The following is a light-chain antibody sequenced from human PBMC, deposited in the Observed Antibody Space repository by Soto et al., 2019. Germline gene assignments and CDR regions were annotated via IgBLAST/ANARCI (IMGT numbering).Light chain of an antibody. CDR3: SSYSGSSTSVL. J-gene: IGLJ2*01. CDR1: SSDVGDYNY. V-gene: IGLV2-14*01. Sequence: QSALTQPASVSGSPGQSITISCTGSSSDVGDYNYVSWYQQHPDKAPKLMIYDVSNRPSGVSDRFSGSKSGNTASLTISGLQAEHEADYYCSSYSGSSTSVLFGGGTKLTVL. CDR2: DVS.